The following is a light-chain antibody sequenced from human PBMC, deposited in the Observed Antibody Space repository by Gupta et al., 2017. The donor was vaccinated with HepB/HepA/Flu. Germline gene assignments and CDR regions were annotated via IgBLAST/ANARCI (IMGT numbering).Light chain of an antibody. CDR1: TGTVTTGHY. CDR2: DTS. J-gene: IGLJ3*02. Sequence: QAVVTQEPSLTVSPGGTVTLTCGSTTGTVTTGHYPYWFQQRPGQGPRTLIYDTSTRHSRTPARFSGSLLGGKAALTLSGAQPEDEADYYCLLSYNGLRVFGGGTKLTVL. V-gene: IGLV7-46*01. CDR3: LLSYNGLRV.